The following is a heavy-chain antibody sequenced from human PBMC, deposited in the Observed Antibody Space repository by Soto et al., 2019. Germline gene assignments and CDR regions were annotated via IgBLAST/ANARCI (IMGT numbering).Heavy chain of an antibody. J-gene: IGHJ4*02. CDR3: AKDSRITMIVAPFDY. CDR1: GFTFSSYG. CDR2: ISYDGSNK. V-gene: IGHV3-30*18. Sequence: QVQLVESGGGVVQPGRSLRLSCAASGFTFSSYGMHWVRQAPGKGLEWVAVISYDGSNKYYADSVKGRFTISRDNSKNTLYLQMNSLRAEDTAVYYCAKDSRITMIVAPFDYWGQVTLVTVAS. D-gene: IGHD3-22*01.